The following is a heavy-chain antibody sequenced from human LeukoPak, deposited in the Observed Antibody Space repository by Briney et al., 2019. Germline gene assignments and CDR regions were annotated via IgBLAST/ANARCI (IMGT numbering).Heavy chain of an antibody. V-gene: IGHV3-33*01. Sequence: GGSLRLSCAASGFSFKDTGMHWDRQAPGKGPEWLTIIWFDGSTKYYADSVKGRFTVSRDNSQNILYLQMNDLRAEDTAVYCAKLTTSWGQGTLVTVSS. CDR1: GFSFKDTG. J-gene: IGHJ4*02. CDR3: KLTTS. D-gene: IGHD4-11*01. CDR2: IWFDGSTK.